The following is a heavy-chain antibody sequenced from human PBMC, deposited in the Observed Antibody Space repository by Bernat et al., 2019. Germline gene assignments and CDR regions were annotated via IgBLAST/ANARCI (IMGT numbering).Heavy chain of an antibody. CDR2: INHSGRT. Sequence: QVQLQQWGAGLLKPSETLSLTCAVYGGSFSGYYWSWIRQPPGKGLEWIGEINHSGRTNYNPSLKSGVTISVDKSKNQFSLKLSSVTAADTAVYYCARGVPPPYSSSLFAYWGQGTLVTVSS. J-gene: IGHJ4*02. D-gene: IGHD6-6*01. CDR3: ARGVPPPYSSSLFAY. V-gene: IGHV4-34*01. CDR1: GGSFSGYY.